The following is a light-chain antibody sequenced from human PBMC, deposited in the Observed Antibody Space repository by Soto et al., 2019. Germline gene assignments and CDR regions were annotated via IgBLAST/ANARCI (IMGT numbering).Light chain of an antibody. CDR3: QSYDTTLSSWV. V-gene: IGLV1-40*01. J-gene: IGLJ3*02. CDR1: SSNIGAGYD. CDR2: GNT. Sequence: QSVLTQAPSVSGAPGQRVTISCTGSSSNIGAGYDVQWYQHLPGTAPKLLTHGNTNRPSGVPDRFSGSKSGTSASLAITALQAEDEGDYYCQSYDTTLSSWVFGGGTKVTVL.